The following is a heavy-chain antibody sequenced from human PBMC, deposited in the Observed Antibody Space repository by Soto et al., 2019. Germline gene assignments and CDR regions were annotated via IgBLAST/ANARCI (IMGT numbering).Heavy chain of an antibody. V-gene: IGHV1-3*01. CDR3: VRALGGWFDP. CDR2: INAGNGNT. Sequence: QVQLVQSGAEVKKPGASVTVSCKASGYTFTSYAMHWVRQAPGQRLEWMGGINAGNGNTKYSQKFQGRVTIPMDTSASTANMEVGNLCAEDTGVYYCVRALGGWFDPWGKGPLVTVSS. CDR1: GYTFTSYA. J-gene: IGHJ5*02.